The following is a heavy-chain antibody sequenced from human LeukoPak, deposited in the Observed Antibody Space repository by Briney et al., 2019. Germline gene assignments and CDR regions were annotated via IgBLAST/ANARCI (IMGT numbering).Heavy chain of an antibody. CDR2: ISYDGSNK. CDR1: GFTFSSYW. V-gene: IGHV3-30*03. D-gene: IGHD3-9*01. CDR3: ARDLTFDGG. J-gene: IGHJ4*02. Sequence: GGSLRLSCAASGFTFSSYWMSWVRQAPGKGLEWVAVISYDGSNKYYADSVKGRFTISRDNSKNTLYLQMNSLRAEDTAVYYCARDLTFDGGWGQGTLVTVSS.